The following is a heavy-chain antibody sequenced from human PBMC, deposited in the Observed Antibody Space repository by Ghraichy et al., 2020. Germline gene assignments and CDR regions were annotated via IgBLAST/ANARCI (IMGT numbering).Heavy chain of an antibody. CDR3: ARSYYGSGSYPQFFDY. V-gene: IGHV4-39*07. Sequence: SETLSLTCTVSGGSISSSSYYWGWIRQPPGKGLEWIGSIYYSGSTYYNPSLKSRVTISVDTSKNQFSLKLSSVTAADTAVYYCARSYYGSGSYPQFFDYWGQGTLVTVSS. CDR1: GGSISSSSYY. J-gene: IGHJ4*02. CDR2: IYYSGST. D-gene: IGHD3-10*01.